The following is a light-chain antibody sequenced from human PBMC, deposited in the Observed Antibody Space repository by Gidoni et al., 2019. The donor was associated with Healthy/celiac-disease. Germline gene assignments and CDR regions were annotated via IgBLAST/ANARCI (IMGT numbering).Light chain of an antibody. CDR2: GAS. Sequence: EIVMTQPPATLSVSPGERATLPCRASQSVSSNLAWYQQKPGQPPRLLIYGASTRATGIPARFSGSGSGTEFTLTISSLQSEDFAVYYCQQYNNWPWWTFGQGTKVEIK. CDR1: QSVSSN. CDR3: QQYNNWPWWT. J-gene: IGKJ1*01. V-gene: IGKV3-15*01.